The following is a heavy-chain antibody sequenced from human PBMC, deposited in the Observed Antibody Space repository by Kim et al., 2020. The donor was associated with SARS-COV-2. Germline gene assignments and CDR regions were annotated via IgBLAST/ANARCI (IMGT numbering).Heavy chain of an antibody. J-gene: IGHJ4*02. D-gene: IGHD6-13*01. CDR1: GFALTGHW. CDR3: ARAARGAAAGCPLY. Sequence: GGSLRLSCTASGFALTGHWMHWVRLAPGKGLLWVARINSDGSSTSYADSVKGRFTISRDNAKNTLYLQMNSLRAEDTAVYYCARAARGAAAGCPLYWGQGTLVTVSS. CDR2: INSDGSST. V-gene: IGHV3-74*01.